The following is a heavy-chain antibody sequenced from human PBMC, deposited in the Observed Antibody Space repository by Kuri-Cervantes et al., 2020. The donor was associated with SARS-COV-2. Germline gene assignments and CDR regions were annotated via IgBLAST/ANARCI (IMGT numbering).Heavy chain of an antibody. J-gene: IGHJ3*02. Sequence: ASVKVSCKASGYTFTSYYMHWVRQAPGQGLEWMGRINPNSGGTKYAQKFQGRVTTTRDTSISTAYMELSRLRSDDTAVYYCARDPGGLDAFDIWGQGTMVTVSS. CDR2: INPNSGGT. D-gene: IGHD4-23*01. CDR3: ARDPGGLDAFDI. V-gene: IGHV1-2*06. CDR1: GYTFTSYY.